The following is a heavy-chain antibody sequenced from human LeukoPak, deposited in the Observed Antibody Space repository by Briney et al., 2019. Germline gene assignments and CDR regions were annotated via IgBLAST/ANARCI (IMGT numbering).Heavy chain of an antibody. J-gene: IGHJ4*02. CDR3: AKALGGELAVLVY. Sequence: GGSLRLSCAASGFTFSSYAMSLVRQTPEKGLEWVSGIVGSGDSPHYADSVKGRFTISRDNSKNTMYLQMNRLRAEDTAVYYCAKALGGELAVLVYWGQGTLVTVSS. CDR1: GFTFSSYA. CDR2: IVGSGDSP. D-gene: IGHD3-16*01. V-gene: IGHV3-23*01.